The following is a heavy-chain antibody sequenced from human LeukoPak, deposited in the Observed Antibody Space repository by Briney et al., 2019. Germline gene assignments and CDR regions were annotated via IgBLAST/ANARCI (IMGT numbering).Heavy chain of an antibody. D-gene: IGHD3-3*01. Sequence: SETLSLTCTVSGGSISSYYWSWIRQPPGKGLEWIGYIYYSGSIYYNPSLRSRVTISIDTSKNQFSLKLNSVTAADTAVYYCAREYFSANYFFYYMDVWGTGTTVTVSS. CDR1: GGSISSYY. J-gene: IGHJ6*03. V-gene: IGHV4-59*01. CDR2: IYYSGSI. CDR3: AREYFSANYFFYYMDV.